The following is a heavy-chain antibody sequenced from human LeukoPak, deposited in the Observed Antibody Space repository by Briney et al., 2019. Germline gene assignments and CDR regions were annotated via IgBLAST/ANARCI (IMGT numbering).Heavy chain of an antibody. V-gene: IGHV1-69*01. J-gene: IGHJ4*02. CDR3: ATGSHRVGYFDY. CDR1: GRTFISYA. CDR2: IIPIFGTA. Sequence: ASVKVSCKPSGRTFISYAISWVRQAPGQGLEWMGGIIPIFGTANYAQKFQGRLTITADESTSTAYMELSSLRSEDTAVYYCATGSHRVGYFDYWGQGTLVTVSS. D-gene: IGHD1-26*01.